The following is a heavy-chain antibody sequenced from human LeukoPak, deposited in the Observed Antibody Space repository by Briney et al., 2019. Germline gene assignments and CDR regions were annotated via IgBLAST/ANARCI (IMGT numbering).Heavy chain of an antibody. Sequence: SETLSLTCTVSGGFISSSSYYWGWIRQPPGKGLEWIGSIFYSGNTYYNPSLKSRVTISVDTSKNQFSLKLSSVTAADTAVYYCARGPPSYGDYAVGPGPSDGYCFDYWGQGTLVTVSS. CDR3: ARGPPSYGDYAVGPGPSDGYCFDY. CDR2: IFYSGNT. J-gene: IGHJ4*02. V-gene: IGHV4-39*01. D-gene: IGHD4-17*01. CDR1: GGFISSSSYY.